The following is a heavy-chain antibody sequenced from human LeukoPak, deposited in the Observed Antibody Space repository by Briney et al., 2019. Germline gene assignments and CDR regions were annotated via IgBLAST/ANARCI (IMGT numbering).Heavy chain of an antibody. CDR2: IHRDGGMT. CDR3: VRETGTIGYYMDV. Sequence: GGSLRLSCAASGFTFTGNLMLWVRQGPGKGLVWVARIHRDGGMTRYADCVEGLFTISRDNAKNTLYLQMNSLRAEDTAIYYCVRETGTIGYYMDVWGKGTTVTVSS. J-gene: IGHJ6*03. D-gene: IGHD2-15*01. CDR1: GFTFTGNL. V-gene: IGHV3-74*01.